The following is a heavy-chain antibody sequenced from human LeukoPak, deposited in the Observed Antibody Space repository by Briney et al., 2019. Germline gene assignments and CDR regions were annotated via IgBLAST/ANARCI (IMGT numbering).Heavy chain of an antibody. CDR1: GGTFSRYA. Sequence: SVKVSCKASGGTFSRYAISWVRQAPGQGLEWMGGIIPIFGTANYAQKFQGRVTITADKSTSTAYMELSSLRSEDTAVYYCARDRAAAAGKGYYYYMDVWGKGTTVTVSS. CDR2: IIPIFGTA. V-gene: IGHV1-69*06. J-gene: IGHJ6*03. CDR3: ARDRAAAAGKGYYYYMDV. D-gene: IGHD6-13*01.